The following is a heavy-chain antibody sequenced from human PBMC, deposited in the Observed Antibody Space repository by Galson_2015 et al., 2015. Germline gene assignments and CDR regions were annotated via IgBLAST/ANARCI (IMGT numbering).Heavy chain of an antibody. J-gene: IGHJ1*01. V-gene: IGHV4-31*02. D-gene: IGHD4-17*01. Sequence: GKGLEWIGYIYYSGSTYYNPSLKSRVTISVDTSKNQFSLKLSSVTAADTAVYYCARVAVTTGDFQHWGQGTLVTVSS. CDR3: ARVAVTTGDFQH. CDR2: IYYSGST.